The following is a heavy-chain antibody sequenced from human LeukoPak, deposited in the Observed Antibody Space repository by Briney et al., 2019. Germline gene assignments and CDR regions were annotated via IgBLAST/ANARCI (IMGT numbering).Heavy chain of an antibody. CDR2: ISSSGDTI. CDR3: TSLWEVPGPDF. V-gene: IGHV3-48*03. D-gene: IGHD1-26*01. J-gene: IGHJ4*02. CDR1: GFTFSNYH. Sequence: GGSLRLSCAASGFTFSNYHMNWVGQPPAKGLEWVAYISSSGDTIYYAASVKGRFTISRDNVQNSLSLQMNSLGGEDTSVYYCTSLWEVPGPDFWGQGTLVTVSS.